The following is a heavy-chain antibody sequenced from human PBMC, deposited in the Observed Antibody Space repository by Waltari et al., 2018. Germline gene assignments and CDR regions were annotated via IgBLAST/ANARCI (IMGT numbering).Heavy chain of an antibody. J-gene: IGHJ6*02. V-gene: IGHV4-34*01. CDR1: GGSLRGYY. CDR3: ARLEDCTGPGGNCYSGDPFAMDV. D-gene: IGHD2-8*02. Sequence: QVHLQQWGAGLLKPSETLSLTCAVSGGSLRGYYWGWIRQPPGKGLEWIGEIDHSPNTEYNPSLRNRVNMSIDTSQKQFSLGLSVVTAADTGVYYCARLEDCTGPGGNCYSGDPFAMDVWGQGTTVTVSS. CDR2: IDHSPNT.